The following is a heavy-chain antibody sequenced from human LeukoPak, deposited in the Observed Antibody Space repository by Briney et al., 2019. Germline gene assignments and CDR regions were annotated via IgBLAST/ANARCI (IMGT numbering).Heavy chain of an antibody. CDR3: AREPRITMVRGVIITGAYYFDY. V-gene: IGHV4-38-2*02. Sequence: EASETLSLTCTVSGGSISSYYWSWIRQPPGKGLEWIGSIYHSGSTYYNPSLKSRVTISVDTSKNQFSLKLSSVTAADTAVYYCAREPRITMVRGVIITGAYYFDYWGQGTLVTVSS. J-gene: IGHJ4*02. D-gene: IGHD3-10*01. CDR2: IYHSGST. CDR1: GGSISSYY.